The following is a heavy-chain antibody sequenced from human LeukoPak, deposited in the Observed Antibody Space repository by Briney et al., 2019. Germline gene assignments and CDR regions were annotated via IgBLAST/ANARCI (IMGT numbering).Heavy chain of an antibody. D-gene: IGHD4-23*01. CDR2: ISYDGSNK. Sequence: GGSLRLSCAASGFTFSSYGRHWVRQAPGKGLEWVAVISYDGSNKYYADSVKGRFTISRDNSKNTLYLQMNSLRAEDTAVYYCAKATLGGPYYYYGMDVWGQGTTATVSS. J-gene: IGHJ6*02. CDR1: GFTFSSYG. CDR3: AKATLGGPYYYYGMDV. V-gene: IGHV3-30*18.